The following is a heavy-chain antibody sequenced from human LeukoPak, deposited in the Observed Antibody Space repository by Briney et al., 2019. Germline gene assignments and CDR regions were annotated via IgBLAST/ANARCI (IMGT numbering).Heavy chain of an antibody. CDR3: ARADREYSSSWSTYYFDY. CDR2: IGGSGDTT. CDR1: GFTFSSYA. Sequence: PGGSLRPSCAASGFTFSSYAMHWVRQAPGKGLEWVAGIGGSGDTTYYADSVKGRVTITRDNSKNTLYLQMNSLRAEDTAVYYCARADREYSSSWSTYYFDYWGQGTLVTVSS. J-gene: IGHJ4*02. D-gene: IGHD6-13*01. V-gene: IGHV3-23*01.